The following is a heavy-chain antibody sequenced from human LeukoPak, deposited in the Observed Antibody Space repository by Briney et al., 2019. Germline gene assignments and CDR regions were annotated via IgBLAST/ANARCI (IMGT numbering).Heavy chain of an antibody. CDR1: GESISRFY. CDR2: IHSDGST. CDR3: ARHGNYAGGIDWFDP. D-gene: IGHD1-7*01. J-gene: IGHJ5*02. Sequence: SETLSLTCTVSGESISRFYWSWIRQTPGKGLEWIAYIHSDGSTNSDPSLKSRVTTSIDTSKNQSFLNLSSVTAADTAVYYCARHGNYAGGIDWFDPWGQGTLITVSS. V-gene: IGHV4-59*08.